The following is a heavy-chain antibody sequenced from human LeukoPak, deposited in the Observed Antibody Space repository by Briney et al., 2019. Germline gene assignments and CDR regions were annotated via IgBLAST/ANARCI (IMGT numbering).Heavy chain of an antibody. V-gene: IGHV4-39*07. CDR3: ARSAYGSGSPLGWFDP. Sequence: PSETLSLTCTVSGGSISSSSYYWGWIRQPPGKGLEWIGSIYYSGTTYYNPSLKSRVTILEDTSKNQFSLKLSSVTAADTAVYYCARSAYGSGSPLGWFDPWGQGTLVTVSS. CDR2: IYYSGTT. J-gene: IGHJ5*02. D-gene: IGHD3-10*01. CDR1: GGSISSSSYY.